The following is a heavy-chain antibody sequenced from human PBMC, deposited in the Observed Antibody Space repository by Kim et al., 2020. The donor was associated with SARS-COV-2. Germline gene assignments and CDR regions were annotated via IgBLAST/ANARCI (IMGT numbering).Heavy chain of an antibody. CDR3: ARGVPAFYDFWSGLGPYYYYYYMDV. CDR1: GYTFTSYG. V-gene: IGHV1-18*01. J-gene: IGHJ6*03. D-gene: IGHD3-3*01. Sequence: ASVKVSCKASGYTFTSYGISWVRQAPGQGLEWMGWISAYNGNTNYAQKLQGRVTMTTDTSTSTAYMELRSLRSDDTAVYYCARGVPAFYDFWSGLGPYYYYYYMDVWGKGTTVTVSS. CDR2: ISAYNGNT.